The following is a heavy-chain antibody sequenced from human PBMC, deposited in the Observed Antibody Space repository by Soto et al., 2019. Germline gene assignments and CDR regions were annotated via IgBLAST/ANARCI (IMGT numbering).Heavy chain of an antibody. D-gene: IGHD6-19*01. V-gene: IGHV3-23*01. CDR3: ASRRGSSGWYRWFDP. Sequence: EVQLLESGGGLVQPGGSLRLSCAGSGSTFSDYAMNWVRQAPGKGLEWVSVISDNSIKTYYADSVKGRFTISRDNSKNTLYLQMNSLRAEDTAVYYCASRRGSSGWYRWFDPWGQGTLVTVSS. CDR2: ISDNSIKT. J-gene: IGHJ5*02. CDR1: GSTFSDYA.